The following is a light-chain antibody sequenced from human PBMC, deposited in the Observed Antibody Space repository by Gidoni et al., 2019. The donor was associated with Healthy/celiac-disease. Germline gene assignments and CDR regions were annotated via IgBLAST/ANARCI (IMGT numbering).Light chain of an antibody. CDR1: SSDVGGYNY. J-gene: IGLJ3*02. CDR3: SSYTSSSTWV. CDR2: DVG. Sequence: GSPGQSITISCTGTSSDVGGYNYVSWYQQHPGKAPKLMIYDVGNRPSGVSNRFSGSKSGNTASLTISGLQAEDEADDYCSSYTSSSTWVFGGGTKLTVL. V-gene: IGLV2-14*03.